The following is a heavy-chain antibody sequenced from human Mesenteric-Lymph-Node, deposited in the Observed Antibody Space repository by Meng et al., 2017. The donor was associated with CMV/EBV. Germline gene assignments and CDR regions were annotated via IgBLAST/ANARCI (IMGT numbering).Heavy chain of an antibody. CDR2: INHSGST. V-gene: IGHV4-34*01. CDR3: ARHQRWLKSEGGFNY. CDR1: GASFLGYY. Sequence: VHLQQRGAGLLQPSQTLSTTCAVYGASFLGYYWSWIRQPPGKGLEWIGEINHSGSTNYNPSLKSRVTISVDTSKNQFSLKLSSVTAADTAVYYCARHQRWLKSEGGFNYWGQGTLVTVSS. D-gene: IGHD4-23*01. J-gene: IGHJ4*02.